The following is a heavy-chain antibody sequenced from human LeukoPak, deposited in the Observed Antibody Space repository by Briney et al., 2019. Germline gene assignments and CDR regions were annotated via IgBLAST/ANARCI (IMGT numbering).Heavy chain of an antibody. V-gene: IGHV4-59*01. J-gene: IGHJ4*02. D-gene: IGHD3-16*01. CDR1: SGSINSYY. Sequence: SETLSLTCTVYSGSINSYYWSWIRQPPGKGLEWIGYIYYSGSTNYNPSLKSRVTMSVDTSKNQFSLKLSSVTAADTAMYYCETLGSVDYWGQGTLVTVSS. CDR3: ETLGSVDY. CDR2: IYYSGST.